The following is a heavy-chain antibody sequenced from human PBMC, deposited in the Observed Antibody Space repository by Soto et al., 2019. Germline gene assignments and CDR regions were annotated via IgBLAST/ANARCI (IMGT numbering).Heavy chain of an antibody. CDR3: AKDSQSVSVSAARVYGMDV. Sequence: PGVSLRLSCAGSGFTFSLYAMTWVRQAPGKGLEWVSTLSDSGGHTYYADSVKGRFTISRDNPKNTLYLQMNSLRAEDTAVYYCAKDSQSVSVSAARVYGMDVWGQGTTVTVSS. D-gene: IGHD2-2*01. J-gene: IGHJ6*02. CDR1: GFTFSLYA. CDR2: LSDSGGHT. V-gene: IGHV3-23*01.